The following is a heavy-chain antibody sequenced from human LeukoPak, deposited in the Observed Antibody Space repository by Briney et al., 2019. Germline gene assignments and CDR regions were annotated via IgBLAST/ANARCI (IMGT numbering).Heavy chain of an antibody. J-gene: IGHJ4*02. CDR2: INHGGST. CDR3: ARGGTMIRGVIPREY. Sequence: PSETLSLTCAVYGGSFSGYYWNWIRQPPGKGLEWIGEINHGGSTNYNPSLKSRVTISVDTSKKQFSLKLSSVTAADTAVCYCARGGTMIRGVIPREYWGQGTLVTVSS. D-gene: IGHD3-10*01. V-gene: IGHV4-34*01. CDR1: GGSFSGYY.